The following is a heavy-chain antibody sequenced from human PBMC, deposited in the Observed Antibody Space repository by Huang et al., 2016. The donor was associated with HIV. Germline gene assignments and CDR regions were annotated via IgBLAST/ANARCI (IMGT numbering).Heavy chain of an antibody. CDR3: AKPSGDYEFFDF. D-gene: IGHD4-17*01. J-gene: IGHJ4*02. Sequence: QVHLEESGGGVVQPGRPLRLSCTASGCMFSTFGIDWVRQAPGKRLEWVAGITNDGSRKYYVDSVKGRFTISRDNSKNIVYLQMNSLRPEDTAVYYCAKPSGDYEFFDFWGQGTVVTVSS. V-gene: IGHV3-30*18. CDR2: ITNDGSRK. CDR1: GCMFSTFG.